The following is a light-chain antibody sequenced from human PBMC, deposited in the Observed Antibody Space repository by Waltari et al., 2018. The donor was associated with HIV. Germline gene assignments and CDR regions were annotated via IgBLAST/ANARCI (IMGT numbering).Light chain of an antibody. CDR3: QVWDTTTV. V-gene: IGLV3-9*02. CDR1: NSGYKS. J-gene: IGLJ2*01. Sequence: SYELTQPLSVSVALGQTARITWGGKNSGYKSVHWYQQKTGQAPVLVIYNDKYRPSGIPEQFSGSKSGNTATLTITGAQAGDEADYFCQVWDTTTVFGGGTNLTVL. CDR2: NDK.